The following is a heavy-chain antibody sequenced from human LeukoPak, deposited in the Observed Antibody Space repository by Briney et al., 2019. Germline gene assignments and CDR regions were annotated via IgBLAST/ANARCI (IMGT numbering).Heavy chain of an antibody. CDR3: ARVYCSGGSCYDQTFDY. D-gene: IGHD2-15*01. V-gene: IGHV3-23*01. J-gene: IGHJ4*02. CDR1: GFTFSSYT. CDR2: ISGSGGST. Sequence: GSLRLSCAASGFTFSSYTMSWVRQAPGKGLEWVSAISGSGGSTYYADSVKGRFTISRDNSKNTLYLQMNSLRAEDTAVYYCARVYCSGGSCYDQTFDYWGQGTLVTVSS.